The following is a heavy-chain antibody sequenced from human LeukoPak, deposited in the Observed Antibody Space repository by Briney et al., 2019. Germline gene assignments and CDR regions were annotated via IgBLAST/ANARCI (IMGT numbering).Heavy chain of an antibody. D-gene: IGHD1-20*01. Sequence: GGSLRLSCAASGFSFSSYWLHWVRQAPGKGLEWVSRINIDGSSNTYAESVKGRFTISRDNAKNTLYLQMNSLRAEDTAVYYCARPTYNWNGVWDYWGQGTLVTVSS. CDR2: INIDGSSN. CDR3: ARPTYNWNGVWDY. CDR1: GFSFSSYW. V-gene: IGHV3-74*01. J-gene: IGHJ4*02.